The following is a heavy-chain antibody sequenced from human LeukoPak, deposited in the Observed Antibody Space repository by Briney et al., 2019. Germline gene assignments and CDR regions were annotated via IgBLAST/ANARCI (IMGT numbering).Heavy chain of an antibody. CDR2: IRFTGSYI. V-gene: IGHV3-21*01. Sequence: PGGSLRLSCAASGFTFSSYSMNWVRQAPGRGLEWVSSIRFTGSYIYYADSVKGRFTISRDDAKNLLSLQMISLRVEDTAVYYCARAGPRRDDYNSGYWGQGTLVTVSS. CDR1: GFTFSSYS. CDR3: ARAGPRRDDYNSGY. D-gene: IGHD5-24*01. J-gene: IGHJ4*02.